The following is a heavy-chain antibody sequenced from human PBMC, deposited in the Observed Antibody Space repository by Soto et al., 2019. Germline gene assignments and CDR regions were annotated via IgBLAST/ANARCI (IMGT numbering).Heavy chain of an antibody. J-gene: IGHJ4*02. D-gene: IGHD3-3*01. Sequence: EVQLVESGGGLVQPGGSLRLSCAASGFTVSSNYMSWVRQAPGKGLEWVSVIYSGGSTYYADSVKGRFTISRDNSKNTLYLQMNSLRADDTAVYYCARDVRSYDFWSGYSPQFDYWGQGTLVTVSS. V-gene: IGHV3-66*01. CDR1: GFTVSSNY. CDR3: ARDVRSYDFWSGYSPQFDY. CDR2: IYSGGST.